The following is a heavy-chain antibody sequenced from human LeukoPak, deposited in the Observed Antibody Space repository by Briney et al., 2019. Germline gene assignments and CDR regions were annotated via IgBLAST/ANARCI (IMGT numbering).Heavy chain of an antibody. J-gene: IGHJ4*02. CDR3: AKDLGLQVGASPFDY. D-gene: IGHD1-26*01. V-gene: IGHV3-21*01. CDR1: GFTFSSYS. CDR2: ISSSSSYI. Sequence: GGSLRLSCAASGFTFSSYSMNWVRQAPGKGLEWVSSISSSSSYIYYADSVKGRFTISRDNAKNSLYLQMNSLHSEDTAVYYCAKDLGLQVGASPFDYWGQGTLVTVSS.